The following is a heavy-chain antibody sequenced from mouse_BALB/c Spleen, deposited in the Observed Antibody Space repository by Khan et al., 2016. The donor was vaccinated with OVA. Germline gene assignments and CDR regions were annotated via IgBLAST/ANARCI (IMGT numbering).Heavy chain of an antibody. Sequence: QVQLQQSGAELVKPGASVKMSCKASGYTFTSYNMHWVKQTPGQGLEWIGAIYPGNGDTSYNQKFKGKATLTADKSSSTAYMQLSSLTSEDSAVYYCARRVYYYGSSYFDYWGQGTTLTVSS. D-gene: IGHD1-1*01. J-gene: IGHJ2*01. CDR3: ARRVYYYGSSYFDY. CDR1: GYTFTSYN. V-gene: IGHV1-12*01. CDR2: IYPGNGDT.